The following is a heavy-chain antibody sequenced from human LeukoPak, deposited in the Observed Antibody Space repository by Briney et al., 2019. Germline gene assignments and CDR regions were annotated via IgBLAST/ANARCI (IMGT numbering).Heavy chain of an antibody. CDR3: ARGHSYGYGWFDP. V-gene: IGHV4-59*01. CDR2: IYSSGST. D-gene: IGHD5-18*01. J-gene: IGHJ5*02. CDR1: GGSISSYY. Sequence: SETLSLTCTVSGGSISSYYWSWSRQPPGKGLEWIGYIYSSGSTNYNPSLKSRVTMSVDTSKNQFSLKLSSVTAADTAVYYCARGHSYGYGWFDPWGQGTLVTVSS.